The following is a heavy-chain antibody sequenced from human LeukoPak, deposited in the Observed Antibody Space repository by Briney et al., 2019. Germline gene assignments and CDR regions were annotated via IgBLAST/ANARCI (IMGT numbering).Heavy chain of an antibody. CDR1: GGSFSGYY. J-gene: IGHJ5*02. CDR2: INHSGST. V-gene: IGHV4-34*01. D-gene: IGHD5-12*01. CDR3: ASSGYDYESWFDP. Sequence: SETLSLTCAVYGGSFSGYYWSWIRQPPGKGLEWIGEINHSGSTNYNPSLKSRVTISVDTSKNQFSLKLSSVTAADTAVYYCASSGYDYESWFDPWGQGTLVTVSS.